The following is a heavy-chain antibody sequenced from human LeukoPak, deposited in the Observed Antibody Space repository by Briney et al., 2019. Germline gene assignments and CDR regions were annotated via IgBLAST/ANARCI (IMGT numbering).Heavy chain of an antibody. Sequence: KPSETLSLTCAVYGGSFSGYYWSWIRQPPGKGLEWIGEINHSGSTNYNPSLKSRVTISEDTSKNQFSLKLSSVTAADTAVYYCARGRPYYYDSSFSYYFDYWGQGTLVTVSS. D-gene: IGHD3-22*01. CDR2: INHSGST. CDR3: ARGRPYYYDSSFSYYFDY. CDR1: GGSFSGYY. V-gene: IGHV4-34*01. J-gene: IGHJ4*02.